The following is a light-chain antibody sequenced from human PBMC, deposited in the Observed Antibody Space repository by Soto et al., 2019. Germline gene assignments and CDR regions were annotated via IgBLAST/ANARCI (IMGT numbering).Light chain of an antibody. CDR1: QSISTS. Sequence: DIQMTQSPSSLSASVGDRVTVTCRASQSISTSLNWYQHRPGKAPKLLIYDASSLQSGAPPRFRGSGSGTDFTLTINSLQPEDLAIYYCQQSYSTPWTFGQGIKVELK. V-gene: IGKV1-39*01. CDR3: QQSYSTPWT. J-gene: IGKJ1*01. CDR2: DAS.